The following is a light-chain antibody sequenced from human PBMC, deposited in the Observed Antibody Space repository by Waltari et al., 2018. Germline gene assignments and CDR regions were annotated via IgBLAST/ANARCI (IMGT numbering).Light chain of an antibody. V-gene: IGKV1-39*01. J-gene: IGKJ4*01. CDR3: QQSYSIPLT. CDR2: ATS. Sequence: DIQMTQSPSSQSASVGDRVTITCRASQTITRYLNWFQQKPGKAPKLLIYATSSLQSGVPSRVSGSGSGTDFTLTISSLQPEDFATYYCQQSYSIPLTFGGGTKVEIK. CDR1: QTITRY.